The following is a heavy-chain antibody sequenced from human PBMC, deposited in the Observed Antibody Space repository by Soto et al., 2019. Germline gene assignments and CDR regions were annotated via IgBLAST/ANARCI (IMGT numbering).Heavy chain of an antibody. V-gene: IGHV4-39*07. CDR2: IYHTGIT. J-gene: IGHJ5*02. Sequence: SETLSLTYTVSGGSISSSSYYWGWIRQPPGKGLEWIGEIYHTGITKYNPSLKTRVTISVDKSSNQFSLKLTSVTAADTAMYYCATLPPRIVVVLSEFLTWGQGFPGHRLL. CDR1: GGSISSSSYY. D-gene: IGHD2-21*01. CDR3: ATLPPRIVVVLSEFLT.